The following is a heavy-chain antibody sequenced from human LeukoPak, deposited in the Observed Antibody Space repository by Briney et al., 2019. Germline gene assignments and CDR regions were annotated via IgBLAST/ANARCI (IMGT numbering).Heavy chain of an antibody. J-gene: IGHJ4*02. Sequence: GGPLRLSCAASGFAFSTYGMSWVRQAPGKGPEWVSAISGSGAGTYYADSMKGRFTISRDNSKNTLYLQINSLRAEDTALYYCAKDLSWGLDYWGLGTLVTVSS. CDR1: GFAFSTYG. CDR3: AKDLSWGLDY. D-gene: IGHD7-27*01. CDR2: ISGSGAGT. V-gene: IGHV3-23*01.